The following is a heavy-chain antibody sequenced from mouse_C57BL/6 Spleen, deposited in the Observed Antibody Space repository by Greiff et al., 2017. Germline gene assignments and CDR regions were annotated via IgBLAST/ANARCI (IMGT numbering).Heavy chain of an antibody. CDR2: IFPGSGST. CDR3: ASPITTVVAFDY. Sequence: QVQLKESGPELVKPGASVKISCKASGYTFTDYYINWVKQRPGQGLEWIGWIFPGSGSTYYNEKFKGKATLTVDKSSSTAYMLLSSLTSEDSAVYFCASPITTVVAFDYWGQGTTLTVSS. CDR1: GYTFTDYY. J-gene: IGHJ2*01. V-gene: IGHV1-75*01. D-gene: IGHD1-1*01.